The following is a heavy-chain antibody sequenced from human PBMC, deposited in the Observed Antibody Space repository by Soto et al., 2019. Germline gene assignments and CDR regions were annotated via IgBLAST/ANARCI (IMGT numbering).Heavy chain of an antibody. V-gene: IGHV3-23*01. CDR1: GFTFSSYD. CDR2: ISGSGGTT. J-gene: IGHJ6*02. CDR3: AKARTAYYYYGMDV. Sequence: GSLSLSCAASGFTFSSYDMNWVRQAPGKGLEWVSGISGSGGTTYYAASVKGRFTISRDNPKNTLYLQMNSLRAEDTAVYYCAKARTAYYYYGMDVWGQGTTVTVSS. D-gene: IGHD2-2*01.